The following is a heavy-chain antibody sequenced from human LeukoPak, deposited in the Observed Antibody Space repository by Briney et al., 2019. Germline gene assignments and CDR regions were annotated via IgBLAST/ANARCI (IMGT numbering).Heavy chain of an antibody. J-gene: IGHJ6*03. CDR3: ARGPTVTIWDYYYYYMDV. CDR1: GGSFSGYY. CDR2: INHSGST. V-gene: IGHV4-34*01. D-gene: IGHD4-17*01. Sequence: PSETLSLTCAVYGGSFSGYYWSWIRQPPGKGLEWIGEINHSGSTNYNPSLKSQVTISVDTSKNQFSLKLSSVTAADTAVYYCARGPTVTIWDYYYYYMDVWGKGTTVTVSS.